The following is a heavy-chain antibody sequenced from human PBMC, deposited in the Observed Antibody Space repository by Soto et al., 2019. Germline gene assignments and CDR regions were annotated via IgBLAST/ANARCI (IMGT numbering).Heavy chain of an antibody. V-gene: IGHV1-2*02. D-gene: IGHD1-1*01. CDR1: GYTLTDNY. CDR2: INPNGGT. Sequence: QVQLVQSGNEVKRPGASVKVSCKASGYTLTDNYMHWVREAPGQGLEWMGWINPNGGTNYAQKLQGRVTMTRDTSINVAYMELSRLRSCDTAVYYCAMSRTTLATLLDYWGQCSLVTVAS. J-gene: IGHJ4*02. CDR3: AMSRTTLATLLDY.